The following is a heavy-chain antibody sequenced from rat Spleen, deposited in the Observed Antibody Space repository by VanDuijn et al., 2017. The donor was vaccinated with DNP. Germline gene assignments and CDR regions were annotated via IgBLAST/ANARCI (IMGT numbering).Heavy chain of an antibody. CDR1: GFSLPAYS. CDR2: IGNTGGT. Sequence: QVQLTESGPGLVQPSETLSLTCTVSGFSLPAYSVYWVRQPSGKGLEWMGLIGNTGGTRYNSVFRSRLSISKDTSKCQVFLQMNSLQPEDTATYYCTRGVTTVVTGWFAYWGQGTLVTVSS. CDR3: TRGVTTVVTGWFAY. V-gene: IGHV2-41*01. J-gene: IGHJ3*01. D-gene: IGHD1-1*01.